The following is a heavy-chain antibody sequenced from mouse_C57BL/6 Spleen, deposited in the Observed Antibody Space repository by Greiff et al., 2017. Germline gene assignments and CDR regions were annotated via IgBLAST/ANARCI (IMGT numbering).Heavy chain of an antibody. D-gene: IGHD3-1*01. CDR1: GYTFTSYW. V-gene: IGHV1-50*01. CDR2: IDPSDSYT. Sequence: QVQLKQSGAELVKPGASVKLSCKASGYTFTSYWMQWVKQRPGQGLEWIGEIDPSDSYTNYNQKFKGKATLTVDTSSSTAYMQLSSLTSEDSAVYYCARTGGHEYFDVWGTGTTVTVSS. J-gene: IGHJ1*03. CDR3: ARTGGHEYFDV.